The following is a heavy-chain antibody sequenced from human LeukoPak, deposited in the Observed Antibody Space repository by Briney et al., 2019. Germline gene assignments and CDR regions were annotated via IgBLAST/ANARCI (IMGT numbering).Heavy chain of an antibody. D-gene: IGHD1-26*01. Sequence: GGSLRLSCAASGFTVSNNRLSWVRQAPGMGLEWASTIYSDGNTYYPDSVKGRFTISGDGSKNTLYLQLNSLRTEDTAIYYCVREREGSNSEHWGQGTLVTVSS. CDR2: IYSDGNT. V-gene: IGHV3-53*01. J-gene: IGHJ1*01. CDR1: GFTVSNNR. CDR3: VREREGSNSEH.